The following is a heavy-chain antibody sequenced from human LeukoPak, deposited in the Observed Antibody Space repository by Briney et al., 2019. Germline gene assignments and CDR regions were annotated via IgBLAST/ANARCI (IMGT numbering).Heavy chain of an antibody. CDR2: IYSSGMT. CDR3: ARGRRGYYYYMDV. D-gene: IGHD3-10*01. V-gene: IGHV4-59*12. CDR1: GGSFSGYY. J-gene: IGHJ6*03. Sequence: SETLSLTCAVYGGSFSGYYWSWIRQPPGKRLEWIGFIYSSGMTDYNPSLQSRVTISVDTSKNQFSLRLTSVTAADTAVYYCARGRRGYYYYMDVWGKGTTVTVSS.